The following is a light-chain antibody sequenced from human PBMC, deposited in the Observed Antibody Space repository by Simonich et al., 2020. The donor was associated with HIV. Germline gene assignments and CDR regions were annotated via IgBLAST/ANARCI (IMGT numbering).Light chain of an antibody. J-gene: IGKJ3*01. CDR1: QGISSA. CDR2: DAS. V-gene: IGKV1-13*02. Sequence: ANQLTQSPSSLSASVGDRVTITCRASQGISSALAWYQQKPGKAPKLLIYDASSLESGVPSRFSGSGSGTDFTLTISSLQPEDFAPWYCQQFNSYPQFTFGPGTQVDIK. CDR3: QQFNSYPQFT.